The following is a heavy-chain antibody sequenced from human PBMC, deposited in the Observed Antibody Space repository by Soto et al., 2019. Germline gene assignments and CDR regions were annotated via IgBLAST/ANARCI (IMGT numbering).Heavy chain of an antibody. Sequence: VKVSCKASGFSFTGYYIHWLRQAPGQGLEWMGWINAHSGGTEYAQKFQGRVTLTRDTSIATAYLTLTSLTSDDTALYYCAKDLTRQLAYWLDPWGQGTQVTVSS. V-gene: IGHV1-2*02. CDR2: INAHSGGT. CDR1: GFSFTGYY. J-gene: IGHJ5*02. D-gene: IGHD6-6*01. CDR3: AKDLTRQLAYWLDP.